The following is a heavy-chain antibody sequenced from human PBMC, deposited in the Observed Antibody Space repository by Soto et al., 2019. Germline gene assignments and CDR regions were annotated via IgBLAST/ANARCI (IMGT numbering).Heavy chain of an antibody. CDR3: ARGYDSSGYSDGLRFDY. CDR1: GGSITRGGYS. V-gene: IGHV4-30-2*01. J-gene: IGHJ4*02. D-gene: IGHD3-22*01. Sequence: QLPLQESGSGLVKPSQTLSLTCAVSGGSITRGGYSWSWIRQPPGKVLEWIGYIYHSVSTYYNPSRKSRVTISEERSKNQFSLKLSWLTAADTAVYYCARGYDSSGYSDGLRFDYWGQGTLVTVSS. CDR2: IYHSVST.